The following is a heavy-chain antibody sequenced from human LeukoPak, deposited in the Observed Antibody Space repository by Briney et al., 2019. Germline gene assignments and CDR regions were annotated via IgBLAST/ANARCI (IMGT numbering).Heavy chain of an antibody. Sequence: GGSLRLSCAASGFTFRSYGMHWVRQAPGKGLEWVAFIRFDGSDKYYVDSVKGRFTISRDNSKNTLNLQMNGLRAEDTAVYYCAKDPAARNGNWFDPWGQGTLVTVSS. CDR2: IRFDGSDK. J-gene: IGHJ5*02. D-gene: IGHD2-8*01. V-gene: IGHV3-30*02. CDR3: AKDPAARNGNWFDP. CDR1: GFTFRSYG.